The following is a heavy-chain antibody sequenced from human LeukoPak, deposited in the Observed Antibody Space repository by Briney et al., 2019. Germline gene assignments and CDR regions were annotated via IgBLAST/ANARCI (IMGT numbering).Heavy chain of an antibody. CDR2: NNHSGRT. V-gene: IGHV4-34*01. Sequence: NPSETLSLTCAVYGGSFSGYYWSWIRQPPGKGLEWIGENNHSGRTNYNPSLKSRVTLSLDTTQNQFSLNLRTVTAAETAVYQCASLRERSYYARGFDYWGRGTLVTVSS. J-gene: IGHJ4*02. CDR3: ASLRERSYYARGFDY. D-gene: IGHD1-26*01. CDR1: GGSFSGYY.